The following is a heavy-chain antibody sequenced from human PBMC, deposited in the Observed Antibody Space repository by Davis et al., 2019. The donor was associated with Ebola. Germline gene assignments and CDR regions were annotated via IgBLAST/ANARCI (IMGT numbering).Heavy chain of an antibody. CDR1: GYTFPNYW. J-gene: IGHJ6*02. V-gene: IGHV5-51*01. Sequence: KVSCKGSGYTFPNYWIGWVRQMPGKGLECMGIIYPSDSDTRYSPSFQGQVTISADKSISTAYLQWSSLKASDTAIYYCARGSGSYPYYYYYGMDVWGQGTTVTVSS. CDR2: IYPSDSDT. CDR3: ARGSGSYPYYYYYGMDV. D-gene: IGHD1-26*01.